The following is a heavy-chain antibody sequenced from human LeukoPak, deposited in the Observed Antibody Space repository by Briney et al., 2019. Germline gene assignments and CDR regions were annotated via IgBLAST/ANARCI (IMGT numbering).Heavy chain of an antibody. D-gene: IGHD5-12*01. J-gene: IGHJ4*02. CDR3: ARSALSGYDSSFDY. V-gene: IGHV3-48*01. Sequence: PGGSLRLSCAASGFTFSSYSMNWVRQAPGKGLEWVSYISSSSSTIYYADSVKGRFTISRDNAKNSLYLQMNSLRAEDTAVYYCARSALSGYDSSFDYWGQGTLVTVSS. CDR2: ISSSSSTI. CDR1: GFTFSSYS.